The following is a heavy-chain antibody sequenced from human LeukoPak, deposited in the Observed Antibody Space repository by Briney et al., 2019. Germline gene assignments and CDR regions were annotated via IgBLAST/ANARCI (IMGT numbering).Heavy chain of an antibody. CDR2: INNDGSIT. CDR1: GFIFSRYW. V-gene: IGHV3-74*01. D-gene: IGHD3-10*01. CDR3: ARGPSVLGAIDN. J-gene: IGHJ4*02. Sequence: GGSLRLSCAASGFIFSRYWMHWGRQAPGKELVWVSRINNDGSITNSADSVKGRFPISRDNAKDTLYLQMDSLRAEDTAIYFCARGPSVLGAIDNWGQGTLVAVSS.